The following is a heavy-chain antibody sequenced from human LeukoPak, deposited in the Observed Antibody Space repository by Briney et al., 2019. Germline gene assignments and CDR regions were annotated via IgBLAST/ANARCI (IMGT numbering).Heavy chain of an antibody. CDR3: AKDQSLRSSGYYPYYFDY. CDR1: GFTFSSYS. CDR2: ITSSSSYI. V-gene: IGHV3-21*04. D-gene: IGHD3-22*01. J-gene: IGHJ4*02. Sequence: GGSLRLSCAASGFTFSSYSMNWVRQAPGKGLEWVSSITSSSSYIYYADSVKGRFTISRDNAKNSLYLQMNSLRAEDMALYYCAKDQSLRSSGYYPYYFDYWGQGTLVTVSS.